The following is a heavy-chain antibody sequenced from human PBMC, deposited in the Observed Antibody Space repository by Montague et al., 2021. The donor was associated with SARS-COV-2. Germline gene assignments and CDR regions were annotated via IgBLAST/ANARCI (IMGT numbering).Heavy chain of an antibody. J-gene: IGHJ4*02. CDR1: GDSVSGYCAT. CDR2: VYYRYKSYN. Sequence: CAISGDSVSGYCATGSLIRHSPPKARQWLGWVYYRYKSYNDYPESVNSRITIDPDTSKHQFSLHLNSVTPEDTDVCYCASIPVGSQYYFDFWGQGTLVTVSS. V-gene: IGHV6-1*01. CDR3: ASIPVGSQYYFDF. D-gene: IGHD2-2*01.